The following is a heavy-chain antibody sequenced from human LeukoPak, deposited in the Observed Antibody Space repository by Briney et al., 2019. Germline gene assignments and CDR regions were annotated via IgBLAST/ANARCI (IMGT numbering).Heavy chain of an antibody. D-gene: IGHD3-10*01. CDR1: GFSFSSYS. J-gene: IGHJ4*02. V-gene: IGHV3-48*01. CDR2: ISSSSGNI. CDR3: ARDLGDMVRGVIITTSSSILGY. Sequence: GGSLRLSCAASGFSFSSYSMNWVRQAPGKGLEWVSSISSSSGNIYYADSVKGRFTISRDNAKNSLSLQMNSLRAEDTAVYYCARDLGDMVRGVIITTSSSILGYWGQGTLVTVSS.